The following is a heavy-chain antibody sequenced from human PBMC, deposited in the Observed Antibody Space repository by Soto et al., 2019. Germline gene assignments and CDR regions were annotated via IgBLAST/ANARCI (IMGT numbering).Heavy chain of an antibody. J-gene: IGHJ4*02. Sequence: GASGKLSCKAXGGGNLRDYPTTWVRWAPGQGLEWMGGIIPKLGSANYAQNFQGRVTVTADESTNTVYMELRSLRSDDTAIYYCTRVLDPGYSDYWGQGTLVTVSS. V-gene: IGHV1-69*01. CDR3: TRVLDPGYSDY. CDR1: GGGNLRDYP. CDR2: IIPKLGSA.